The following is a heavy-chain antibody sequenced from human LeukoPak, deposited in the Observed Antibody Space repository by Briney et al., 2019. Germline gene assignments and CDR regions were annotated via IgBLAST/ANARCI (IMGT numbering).Heavy chain of an antibody. D-gene: IGHD3-10*01. J-gene: IGHJ4*02. CDR3: ARDLGTGIDFDY. CDR1: GFSFSSYG. CDR2: ISSSSSYI. V-gene: IGHV3-21*01. Sequence: GGSLRLSCAASGFSFSSYGMHWVRQAPGKGLEWVSSISSSSSYIYYADSVKGRFTISRDNAKNSLYLQMNSLRAEDTAVYYCARDLGTGIDFDYWGQGTLVTVSS.